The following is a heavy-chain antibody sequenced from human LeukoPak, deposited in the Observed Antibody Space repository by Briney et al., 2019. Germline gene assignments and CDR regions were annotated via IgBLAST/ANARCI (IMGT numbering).Heavy chain of an antibody. CDR1: GDSIISSDYY. CDR3: ARGDLKDY. J-gene: IGHJ4*02. D-gene: IGHD2-21*02. CDR2: IYYSGST. Sequence: SETLSLTCTVSGDSIISSDYYWGWIRQPPGKGLEWIGSIYYSGSTYYNPSLKSRVTLSVDTSKNQFSLKLSSVTAADTAVYYCARGDLKDYWGQGTLVTVSS. V-gene: IGHV4-39*01.